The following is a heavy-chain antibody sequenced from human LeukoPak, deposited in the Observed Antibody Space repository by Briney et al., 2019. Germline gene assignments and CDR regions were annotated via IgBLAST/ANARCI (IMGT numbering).Heavy chain of an antibody. V-gene: IGHV3-30*18. CDR2: ISSDGNNK. D-gene: IGHD3-10*01. Sequence: GGSLRLSCAASGFTFSSYAIHWVRQAPGKGLEWVGVISSDGNNKYYPDSVKGRFTISRDNSKNTLYLQMNSLKTGDTALYYCAKNGSLVRWENYLDVWGQGALVTVSS. J-gene: IGHJ4*01. CDR3: AKNGSLVRWENYLDV. CDR1: GFTFSSYA.